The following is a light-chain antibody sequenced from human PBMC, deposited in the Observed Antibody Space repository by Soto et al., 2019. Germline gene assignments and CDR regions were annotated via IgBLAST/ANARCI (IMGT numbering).Light chain of an antibody. J-gene: IGKJ3*01. V-gene: IGKV3-11*01. CDR2: DAS. CDR3: QHRSNWLGT. Sequence: EIVLTQSPATLSLSPGERATLSCRASQSVGGFLAWYQQRSGQTPMLLIYDASKRAAGIPARFSGSGSGTAFTLTISSLEPEDFAVYYCQHRSNWLGTFGPGTKVDIK. CDR1: QSVGGF.